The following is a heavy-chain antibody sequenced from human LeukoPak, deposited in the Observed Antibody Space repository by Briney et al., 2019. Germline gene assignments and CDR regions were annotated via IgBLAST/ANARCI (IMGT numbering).Heavy chain of an antibody. CDR1: GFTFNRFT. D-gene: IGHD3-9*01. J-gene: IGHJ4*02. Sequence: GGSLRLSCDTSGFTFNRFTMSWVRQAPGKGLEWVSSISGSAISIDYADSVKGRFTISRDNAKSSVHLQMNSLRAEDTAVYYCAKVFDILIGSFDYWGQGTLVTVSS. CDR3: AKVFDILIGSFDY. CDR2: ISGSAISI. V-gene: IGHV3-21*01.